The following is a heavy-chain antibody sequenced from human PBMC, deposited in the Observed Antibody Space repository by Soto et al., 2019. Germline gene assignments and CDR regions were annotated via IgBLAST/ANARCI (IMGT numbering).Heavy chain of an antibody. V-gene: IGHV3-15*07. CDR1: GFTFSNAW. CDR3: TSPYDSSGYTPHDFDY. CDR2: IKSKTDGGTT. D-gene: IGHD3-22*01. Sequence: GDSLKISCAASGFTFSNAWMNWVRQAPGKGLEWVGRIKSKTDGGTTDYAAPVKGRFTISREDSKNTLYLQMNSLKTEDTAVYYCTSPYDSSGYTPHDFDYWGQGTLVTVSS. J-gene: IGHJ4*02.